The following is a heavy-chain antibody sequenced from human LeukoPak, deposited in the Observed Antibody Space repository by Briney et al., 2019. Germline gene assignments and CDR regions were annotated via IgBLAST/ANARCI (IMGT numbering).Heavy chain of an antibody. J-gene: IGHJ5*02. CDR2: ISGSSSISGSSSVI. Sequence: GGSLRLSCAASGFTFSSNNMNWVRQAPGKGLEWVSFISGSSSISGSSSVIYYADSVKGRFTTSRDNAKNSLYLQMNRLRDEDTAVYYCARVSGLERRTWGQGTLVTVSS. CDR1: GFTFSSNN. CDR3: ARVSGLERRT. V-gene: IGHV3-23*05. D-gene: IGHD1-1*01.